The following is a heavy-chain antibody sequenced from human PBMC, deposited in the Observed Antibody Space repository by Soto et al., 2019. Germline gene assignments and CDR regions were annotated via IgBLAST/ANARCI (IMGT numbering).Heavy chain of an antibody. CDR1: GGSFSGYY. J-gene: IGHJ4*02. D-gene: IGHD1-26*01. CDR2: INHSGST. V-gene: IGHV4-34*01. CDR3: ARGLRSPSGY. Sequence: QVQLQQWGAGLLKPSETLSLTCAVYGGSFSGYYWSWIRQPPGKGLEWIGEINHSGSTNYNPSLKSRVTISVDTSKNQFSLKLSSVTAADTAGYYCARGLRSPSGYWGQGTLVTVSS.